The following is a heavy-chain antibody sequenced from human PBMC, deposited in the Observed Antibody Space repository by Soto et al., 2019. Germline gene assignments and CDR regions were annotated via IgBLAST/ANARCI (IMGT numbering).Heavy chain of an antibody. CDR3: ASYDFWRFDY. J-gene: IGHJ4*02. V-gene: IGHV4-39*01. CDR1: GGSISSSSYY. CDR2: IYYSGST. Sequence: SSETLSLTCTVSGGSISSSSYYWGWIRQPPGKGLEWIGSIYYSGSTYYNPSLKSRVTISVDTSKNQFSLKLSSVTAADTAVYYCASYDFWRFDYWGQGTLVTVSS. D-gene: IGHD3-3*01.